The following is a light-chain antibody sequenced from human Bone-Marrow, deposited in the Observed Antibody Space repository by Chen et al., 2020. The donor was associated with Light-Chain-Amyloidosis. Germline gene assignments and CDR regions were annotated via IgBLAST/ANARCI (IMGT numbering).Light chain of an antibody. CDR1: DLPTKY. Sequence: SYELTQPPSVSVSPGQTARNNCSGDDLPTKYAYWYQQKPGQAPVLVIHRDTERPSGIPERFSGSSSGTTATLTISGVQAEDEADYHCQSADSSGTYEVIFGGGTKLTVL. CDR2: RDT. CDR3: QSADSSGTYEVI. J-gene: IGLJ2*01. V-gene: IGLV3-25*03.